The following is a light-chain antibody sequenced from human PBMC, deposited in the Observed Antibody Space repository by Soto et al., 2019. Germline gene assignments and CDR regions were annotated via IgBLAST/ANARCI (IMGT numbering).Light chain of an antibody. CDR3: SSYKRGATLV. CDR2: EVS. V-gene: IGLV2-14*01. CDR1: SSDVGGYNH. J-gene: IGLJ2*01. Sequence: QSALTQPASVSGSPGQSITISCTGTSSDVGGYNHVAWYQQYPGKAPKLIIFEVSDRPSGVSSRFSGSKSGNTASLSISGLQPEDEADYYCSSYKRGATLVFGGGTQLTVL.